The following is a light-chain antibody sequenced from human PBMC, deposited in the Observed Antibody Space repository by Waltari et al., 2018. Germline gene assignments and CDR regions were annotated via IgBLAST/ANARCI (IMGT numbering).Light chain of an antibody. V-gene: IGKV1-5*03. CDR3: QRYKTSFQT. Sequence: DIQMTQSPSTLSASVGDRVTITCRASQNISPWLAWHQQKPGKAPRLLIYKTSTLESGVPSRFSGSGSGTEFTLTISSLQPEDFATYYCQRYKTSFQTFGQGTRVEIK. J-gene: IGKJ1*01. CDR1: QNISPW. CDR2: KTS.